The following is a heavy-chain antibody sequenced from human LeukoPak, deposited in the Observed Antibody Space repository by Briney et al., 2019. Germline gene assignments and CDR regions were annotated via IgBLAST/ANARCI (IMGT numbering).Heavy chain of an antibody. D-gene: IGHD6-13*01. CDR1: GFTFSSYA. CDR2: ISGSGGST. J-gene: IGHJ4*02. V-gene: IGHV3-23*01. CDR3: PKPGPGLMAAAGTVPIDY. Sequence: GGSLRLSCAASGFTFSSYAMSWVRQAPGKGLEWVSAISGSGGSTYYADSVKGRFTISRDNSKNTLYLQMNSLRAEDTAVYYWPKPGPGLMAAAGTVPIDYWGQEPLFTVSS.